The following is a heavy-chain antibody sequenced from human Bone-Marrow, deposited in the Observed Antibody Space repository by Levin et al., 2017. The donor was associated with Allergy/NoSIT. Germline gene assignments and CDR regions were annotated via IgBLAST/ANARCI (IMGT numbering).Heavy chain of an antibody. CDR1: GGSISSSSYY. CDR3: SRILLWFGDLRVYHFDY. Sequence: PSETLSLTCTVSGGSISSSSYYWGWIRQPPGKGLEWIGNIYYSGSTYYNPSLKSRVTISVDTSKNQFSLKLSSVTAADTAVYYCSRILLWFGDLRVYHFDYWGQGTLVTVSS. V-gene: IGHV4-39*01. J-gene: IGHJ4*02. D-gene: IGHD3-10*01. CDR2: IYYSGST.